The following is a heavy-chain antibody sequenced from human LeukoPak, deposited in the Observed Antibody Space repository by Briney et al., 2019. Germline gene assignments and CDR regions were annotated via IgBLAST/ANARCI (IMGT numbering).Heavy chain of an antibody. D-gene: IGHD1-26*01. V-gene: IGHV3-49*04. CDR2: IRSKAYGGTT. CDR1: GFTFGDYA. J-gene: IGHJ4*02. Sequence: GGSLRLSCTASGFTFGDYAMSWVRQAPGKGLEWVGFIRSKAYGGTTEYAASVKGRFTISRDDSKSIAYLRMNSLKTEDTAVYYCTRAGFYSGSYSFDYWGQGTLVTVSS. CDR3: TRAGFYSGSYSFDY.